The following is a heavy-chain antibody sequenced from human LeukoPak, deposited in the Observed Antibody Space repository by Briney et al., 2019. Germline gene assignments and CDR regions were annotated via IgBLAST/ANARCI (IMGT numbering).Heavy chain of an antibody. CDR3: ARQSSPFYYFDY. CDR2: IYFRGNS. D-gene: IGHD6-19*01. Sequence: SETLSLTCTVSGGSISSGSYYWSWIRQPAGKGLEWIGSIYFRGNSYYNPSLKSRVTISVDTSKNHFSLQWRSVTAADTGTYYCARQSSPFYYFDYWGQGIQVTVSS. V-gene: IGHV4-39*07. CDR1: GGSISSGSYY. J-gene: IGHJ4*02.